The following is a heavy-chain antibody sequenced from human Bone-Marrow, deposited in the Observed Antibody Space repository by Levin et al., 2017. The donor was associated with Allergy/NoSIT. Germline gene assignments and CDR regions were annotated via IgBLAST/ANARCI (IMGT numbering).Heavy chain of an antibody. CDR2: ISLDGNTQ. D-gene: IGHD2-15*01. V-gene: IGHV3-30*18. J-gene: IGHJ4*02. CDR3: ANETYTCSGGSCYFFDY. CDR1: GFTFSNYA. Sequence: GGSLRLSCAVSGFTFSNYAMHWVRQAPGRGLEWVAFISLDGNTQYYADSVKGRFTFSRDNSNNTLHLQMNSLRVEDTAIYYCANETYTCSGGSCYFFDYWGQGALVTVSS.